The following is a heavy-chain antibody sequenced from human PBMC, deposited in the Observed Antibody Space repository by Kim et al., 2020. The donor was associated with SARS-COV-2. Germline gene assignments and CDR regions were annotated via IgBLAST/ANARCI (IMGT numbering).Heavy chain of an antibody. J-gene: IGHJ4*02. CDR3: AKGDDSSGYYYTNFDY. V-gene: IGHV3-9*01. Sequence: GGSLRLSCAASGFTFDDYAMHWVRQAPGKGLEWVSGISWNSGSIGYADSVKGRFTISRDNAKNSLYLQMNSLRAEDTALYYCAKGDDSSGYYYTNFDYWGQGTLVTVSS. D-gene: IGHD3-22*01. CDR2: ISWNSGSI. CDR1: GFTFDDYA.